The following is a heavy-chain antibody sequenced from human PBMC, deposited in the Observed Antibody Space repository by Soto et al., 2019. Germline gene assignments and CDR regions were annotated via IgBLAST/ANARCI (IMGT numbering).Heavy chain of an antibody. Sequence: PGESPNTSPPASGSTFSKYWIGRVRQSPGKGLEWMGMIYPGDADARYSPAFKGQVTFSVYKSINTAYLQWNSLNASDTAKYYSARQVGEYISMSDYWGQGTLVTV. V-gene: IGHV5-51*01. D-gene: IGHD5-12*01. CDR2: IYPGDADA. CDR1: GSTFSKYW. J-gene: IGHJ4*02. CDR3: ARQVGEYISMSDY.